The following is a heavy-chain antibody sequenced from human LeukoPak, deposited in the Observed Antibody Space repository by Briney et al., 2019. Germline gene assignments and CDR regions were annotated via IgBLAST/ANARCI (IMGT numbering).Heavy chain of an antibody. CDR1: GGSFSGYY. Sequence: PSETLSLTCAVYGGSFSGYYWSWIRQPPGKGLEWIGEINHSGSTNYNPSLKSRVTISVDTSKNQFSLKLSSVTAADTAVYYCARGQYSSSWYRRAEYFQHWGQGTLVTVSS. CDR3: ARGQYSSSWYRRAEYFQH. D-gene: IGHD6-13*01. V-gene: IGHV4-34*01. CDR2: INHSGST. J-gene: IGHJ1*01.